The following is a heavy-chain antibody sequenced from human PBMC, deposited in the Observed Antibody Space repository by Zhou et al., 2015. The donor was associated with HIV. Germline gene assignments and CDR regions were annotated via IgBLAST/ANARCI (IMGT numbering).Heavy chain of an antibody. V-gene: IGHV1-8*01. Sequence: QVQLVQSGAEVKKPGASVRVSCQASGYTFTTYDINWMRQATGQRPEWMGWMNTGGGQTGYAQKFQGRVTMTRDTSISTAYMELSGLTSEDTAVCYYCTRGYGVGVPYVVVGXEPRHVSDXVHERRLVSLVRXADTDS. CDR1: GYTFTTYD. D-gene: IGHD2-2*01. CDR3: TRGYGVGVPYVVVGXEPRHVSDXVHERRLVSLVRXADTDS. J-gene: IGHJ5*01. CDR2: MNTGGGQT.